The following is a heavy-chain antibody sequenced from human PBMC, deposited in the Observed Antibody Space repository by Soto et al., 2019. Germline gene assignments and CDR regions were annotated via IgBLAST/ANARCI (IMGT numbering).Heavy chain of an antibody. J-gene: IGHJ5*01. V-gene: IGHV4-30-4*01. D-gene: IGHD2-15*01. CDR2: IYSSGRA. Sequence: PSETLSLTRTVAAGSNTSSNYYWSWIRQSPGEGLEWTGHIYSSGRAYYNPSIKSRVTISLDPSKSQFSLKLSSVGAADTALYYCTRCSLVVVLAPGFDPWGRGTLVTVSS. CDR3: TRCSLVVVLAPGFDP. CDR1: AGSNTSSNYY.